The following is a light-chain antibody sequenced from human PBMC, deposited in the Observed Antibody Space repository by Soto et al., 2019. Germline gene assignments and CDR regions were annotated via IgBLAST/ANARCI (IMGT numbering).Light chain of an antibody. CDR3: LQDYNYPQT. V-gene: IGKV1-5*01. Sequence: DIHITHAASTLFAYVGDRVTITCRASQTISRWLAWYQQKPEKAPKLLIYDASSLQSGVPSRFSGSGSGTEFSLTISSLQPDDFATYCSLQDYNYPQTSAQGSKVDIK. CDR1: QTISRW. CDR2: DAS. J-gene: IGKJ1*01.